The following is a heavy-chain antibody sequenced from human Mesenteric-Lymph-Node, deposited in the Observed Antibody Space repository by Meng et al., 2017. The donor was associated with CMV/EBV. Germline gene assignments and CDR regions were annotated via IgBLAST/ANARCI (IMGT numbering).Heavy chain of an antibody. CDR2: INPNSGGT. D-gene: IGHD3-9*01. J-gene: IGHJ4*02. V-gene: IGHV1-2*02. CDR3: ARQVSYDTLTFDY. CDR1: GYSFTGYY. Sequence: ASVKVSCKASGYSFTGYYLHWVRQAPGQGLEWMGWINPNSGGTNYAQKFHGRVAMTRDTSITTAYMELSGLGSDDTAVYYCARQVSYDTLTFDYWGQGTLVTVSS.